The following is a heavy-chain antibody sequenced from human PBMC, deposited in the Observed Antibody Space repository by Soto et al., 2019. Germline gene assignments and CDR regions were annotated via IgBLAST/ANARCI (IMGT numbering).Heavy chain of an antibody. CDR2: VNPTGST. V-gene: IGHV4-34*01. D-gene: IGHD6-19*01. CDR1: GGSFSGYY. CDR3: ARSREQWLVDAFDI. Sequence: QVQVQQWGAGLLKSSETLSLTCAVYGGSFSGYYWSWIRQSPGKGLEWIGEVNPTGSTKYNPSLKSRVNLSVDTSKYQFSLNLNSVTAADTALYYCARSREQWLVDAFDIWGQGTMVTVSS. J-gene: IGHJ3*02.